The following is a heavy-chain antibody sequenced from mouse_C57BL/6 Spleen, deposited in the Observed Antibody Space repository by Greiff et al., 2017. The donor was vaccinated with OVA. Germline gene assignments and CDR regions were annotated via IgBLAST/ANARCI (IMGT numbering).Heavy chain of an antibody. Sequence: DVHLVESGEGLVKPGGSLKLSCAASGFTFSSYAMSWVRQTPEKRLEWVAYISSGGDYIYYADTVKGRFTISRDNARNTLYLQMSSLKSEDTAMYYCTRDSSLGTLDYWGQGTTLTVSS. J-gene: IGHJ2*01. D-gene: IGHD4-1*01. CDR3: TRDSSLGTLDY. CDR1: GFTFSSYA. V-gene: IGHV5-9-1*02. CDR2: ISSGGDYI.